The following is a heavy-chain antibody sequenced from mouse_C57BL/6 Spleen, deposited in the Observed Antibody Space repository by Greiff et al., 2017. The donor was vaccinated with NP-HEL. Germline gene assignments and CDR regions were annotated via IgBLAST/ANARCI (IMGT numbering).Heavy chain of an antibody. CDR1: GYTFTGYW. CDR3: ARRDQSYYSNYAMDY. J-gene: IGHJ4*01. D-gene: IGHD2-5*01. CDR2: ILPGSGGT. V-gene: IGHV1-9*01. Sequence: VQLQQSGAELMKPGASVKLSCKATGYTFTGYWIEWVKQRPGHGLEWIGEILPGSGGTNYNEKFKGKATFTADTSSNTAYMQLSSMTTEDSAIYYCARRDQSYYSNYAMDYWGQGTSVTVSS.